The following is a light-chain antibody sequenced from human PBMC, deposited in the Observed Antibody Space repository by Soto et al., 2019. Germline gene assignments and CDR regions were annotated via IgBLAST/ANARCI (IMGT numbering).Light chain of an antibody. CDR3: CSFATSGTWV. CDR2: EGN. Sequence: QSALTQPASVSGSPGQSITISCTGTSSDVGSYNLVSWYQQHPGKAPKLMISEGNKRPSGISNRFSGSKSGNTASLTISGLQAEDAADYYCCSFATSGTWVFGGGTKLTVL. V-gene: IGLV2-23*01. J-gene: IGLJ3*02. CDR1: SSDVGSYNL.